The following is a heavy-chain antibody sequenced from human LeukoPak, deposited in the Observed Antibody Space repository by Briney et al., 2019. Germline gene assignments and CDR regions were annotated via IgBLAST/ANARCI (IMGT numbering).Heavy chain of an antibody. J-gene: IGHJ4*02. Sequence: GASVKVSCKASGYTFINYYMHWVRQAPGQGLEWMGIINPNGGSAYYAQKFQGRVTMTSDVSTSTFHMELSSLRSEDTAVYYCARPVDTASLVNWGQGTLVTVSS. CDR2: INPNGGSA. D-gene: IGHD5-18*01. CDR1: GYTFINYY. CDR3: ARPVDTASLVN. V-gene: IGHV1-46*01.